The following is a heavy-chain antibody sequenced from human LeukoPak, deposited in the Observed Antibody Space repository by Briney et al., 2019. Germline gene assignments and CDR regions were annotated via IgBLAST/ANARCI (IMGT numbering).Heavy chain of an antibody. CDR1: GYSFTTYW. Sequence: GESLKISCKASGYSFTTYWIGWVRQMPGEGLEWMGIIYPGDSDTRYSPSFQGQVTFSADKSISTAYLQWSSLKASDTAMYYCARRSSSSADLDYWGQGTLVTVSS. J-gene: IGHJ4*02. V-gene: IGHV5-51*01. CDR3: ARRSSSSADLDY. D-gene: IGHD6-6*01. CDR2: IYPGDSDT.